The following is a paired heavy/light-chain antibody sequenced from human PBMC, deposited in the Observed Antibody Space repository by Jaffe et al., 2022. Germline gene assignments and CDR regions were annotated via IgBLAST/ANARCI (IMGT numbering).Heavy chain of an antibody. V-gene: IGHV4-39*01. CDR3: ARHGPLDWGLTGYLSGPADY. CDR1: GGSISSSSYY. CDR2: IYYSGST. J-gene: IGHJ4*02. Sequence: QLQLQESGPGLVKPSETLSLTCTVSGGSISSSSYYWGWIRQPPGKGLEWIGSIYYSGSTYYNPSLKSRVTISVDTSKNQFSLKLSSVTAADTAVYYCARHGPLDWGLTGYLSGPADYWGQGTLVTVSS. D-gene: IGHD3-9*01.
Light chain of an antibody. V-gene: IGKV6-21*02. CDR2: YAS. CDR1: QSIGSS. Sequence: EIVLTQSPDFQSVTPKEKVTITCRASQSIGSSLHWYQQKPDQSPKLLIKYASQSISGVPSRFSGSGSGTDFTLTINSLEAEDAATYYCHQSSSLPILTFGGGTKVEIK. CDR3: HQSSSLPILT. J-gene: IGKJ4*01.